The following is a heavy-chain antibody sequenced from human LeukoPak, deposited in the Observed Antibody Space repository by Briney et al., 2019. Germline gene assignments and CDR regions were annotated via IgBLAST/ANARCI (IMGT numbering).Heavy chain of an antibody. Sequence: PGGSLRLSCAASGFTFSSYTMTWARLAPGKGLEWVSGISGSGAITDYVDSVRGRFTISRDNSKNTVYLQMHSLRTEDTAVYYCAKIIAVTESYWYGMDVWGQGTTVTASS. CDR1: GFTFSSYT. J-gene: IGHJ6*02. D-gene: IGHD4-17*01. CDR2: ISGSGAIT. CDR3: AKIIAVTESYWYGMDV. V-gene: IGHV3-23*01.